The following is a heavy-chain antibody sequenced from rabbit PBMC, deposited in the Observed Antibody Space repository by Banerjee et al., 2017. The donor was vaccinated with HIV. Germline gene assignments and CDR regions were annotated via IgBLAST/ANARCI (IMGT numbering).Heavy chain of an antibody. V-gene: IGHV1S45*01. D-gene: IGHD1-1*01. J-gene: IGHJ4*01. Sequence: QEQLKETGGGLVQPGGSLTLTCTASGFSFSSGYDMCWVRQAPGKGLEWIACIYAGGSIYIHYASWAKGRFTISKTSSTTVTLQMTSLTVADTATYFCARDEQASGGYVFNLWGPGTLVTVS. CDR2: IYAGGSIYI. CDR3: ARDEQASGGYVFNL. CDR1: GFSFSSGYD.